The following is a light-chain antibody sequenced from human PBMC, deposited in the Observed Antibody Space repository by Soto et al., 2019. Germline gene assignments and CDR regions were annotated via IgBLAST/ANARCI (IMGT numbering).Light chain of an antibody. V-gene: IGKV3-11*01. J-gene: IGKJ4*01. CDR1: QSVSSH. CDR2: DAF. Sequence: EVVLTQSPATLSLSPGERATLSCRTSQSVSSHLAWYQQKPGQAPRLLICDAFNRATGIPTRFSGSGSGTDFTLTISSLEPEDFAVYYCQQCSSWPPFTFGGGTKVEIK. CDR3: QQCSSWPPFT.